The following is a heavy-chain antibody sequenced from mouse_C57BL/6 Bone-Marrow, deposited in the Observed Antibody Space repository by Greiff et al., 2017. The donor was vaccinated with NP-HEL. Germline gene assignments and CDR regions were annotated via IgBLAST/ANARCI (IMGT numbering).Heavy chain of an antibody. D-gene: IGHD1-1*01. CDR2: ISGGGGNT. CDR1: GFTFSSYT. CDR3: ARHDYYGSLFDY. Sequence: EVHLVESGGGLVKPGGSLKLSCAASGFTFSSYTMSWVRQTPEKRLEWVATISGGGGNTYYPDSVKGRFTISRDNAKNTLYLQMSSLRSEDTALYYCARHDYYGSLFDYWGQGTTLTVSS. J-gene: IGHJ2*01. V-gene: IGHV5-9*01.